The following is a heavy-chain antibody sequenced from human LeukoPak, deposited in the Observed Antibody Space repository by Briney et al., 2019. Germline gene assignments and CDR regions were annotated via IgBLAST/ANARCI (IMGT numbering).Heavy chain of an antibody. CDR2: IYHSGST. V-gene: IGHV4-30-2*01. Sequence: PSQTLSLTCAVSGGSISSGGYSWSWIRQPPGKGLEWIGYIYHSGSTYYNPSLKSRVTISVDRSKNQFSLKLTSVTAADTAVYYCARTPKGRYFDLWGRGTLVTVSS. CDR1: GGSISSGGYS. J-gene: IGHJ2*01. CDR3: ARTPKGRYFDL.